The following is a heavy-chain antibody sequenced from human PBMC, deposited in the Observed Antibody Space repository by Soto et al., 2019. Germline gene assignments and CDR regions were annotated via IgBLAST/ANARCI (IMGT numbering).Heavy chain of an antibody. CDR3: AKVMYWAAAGIGPEDV. J-gene: IGHJ6*02. CDR1: GFTFSSYA. CDR2: ISGSGGST. D-gene: IGHD6-13*01. Sequence: GGSLRLSCAASGFTFSSYAMSWVRQAPGKGLEWVSAISGSGGSTYYADSVKGRFTISRDNSKNTLYLQMNSLRAEDTAVYYCAKVMYWAAAGIGPEDVWGQGTTVTVSS. V-gene: IGHV3-23*01.